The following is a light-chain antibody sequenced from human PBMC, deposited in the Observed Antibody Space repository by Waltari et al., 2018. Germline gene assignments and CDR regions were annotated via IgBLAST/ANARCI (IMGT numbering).Light chain of an antibody. CDR3: QQSYSNMVT. J-gene: IGKJ5*01. CDR2: AAS. Sequence: DIQMTQSPSSLSASIGDRVTVTCRASQSVNSNLNWYQQKPGKAPRLLIYAASSLHSGVPSRFTGSGSGTDFTLTISSLQPEDFATYYCQQSYSNMVTFGQGTRLEIK. V-gene: IGKV1-39*01. CDR1: QSVNSN.